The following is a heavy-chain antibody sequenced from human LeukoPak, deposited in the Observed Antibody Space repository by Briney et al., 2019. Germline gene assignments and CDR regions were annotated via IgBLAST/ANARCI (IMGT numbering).Heavy chain of an antibody. CDR3: ARGNAHAFDI. CDR2: IHSDGSST. CDR1: GFTFSNYW. D-gene: IGHD1-1*01. V-gene: IGHV3-74*01. Sequence: PGGSLRLSCAASGFTFSNYWMHWVRQAPGKGLVWVSRIHSDGSSTTSADSVKGRFTISRDNAENTLYLQMNSLRAEDMAVYFCARGNAHAFDIWGQGTMVTVSS. J-gene: IGHJ3*02.